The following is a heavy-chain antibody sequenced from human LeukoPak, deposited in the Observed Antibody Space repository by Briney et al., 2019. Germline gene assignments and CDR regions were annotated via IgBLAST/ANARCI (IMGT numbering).Heavy chain of an antibody. D-gene: IGHD2-8*01. V-gene: IGHV3-23*01. CDR1: GFTFSSYA. Sequence: GGSLRLSCAASGFTFSSYAMSWVRQAPGKGLEWVSAISGSGGSTYYADSVKGRFTISRDNAKNSLYLQMNSLRAEDTAVYYCARVGNEGAFDIWGQGTMVTVSS. J-gene: IGHJ3*02. CDR3: ARVGNEGAFDI. CDR2: ISGSGGST.